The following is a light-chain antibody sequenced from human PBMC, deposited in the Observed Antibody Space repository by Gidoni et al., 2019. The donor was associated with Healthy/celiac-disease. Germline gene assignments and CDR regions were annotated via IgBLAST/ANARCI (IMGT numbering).Light chain of an antibody. V-gene: IGKV3-11*01. J-gene: IGKJ3*01. CDR2: DAS. Sequence: EIVLTQSPATLSLSPGETATLFCRASQSVSSYSAWYQQKPGQAPRLLIYDASNSATGIPARFSGSGSGTDFTLTISDLEPDDFATYYCQQRSYWPQGPTFGRGTRVDSK. CDR1: QSVSSY. CDR3: QQRSYWPQGPT.